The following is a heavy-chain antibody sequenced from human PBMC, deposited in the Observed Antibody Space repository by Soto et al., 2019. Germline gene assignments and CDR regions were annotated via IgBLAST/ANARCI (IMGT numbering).Heavy chain of an antibody. CDR1: GGSLSDYF. D-gene: IGHD2-21*01. J-gene: IGHJ6*03. CDR3: ARGGISHWAYFYYMDV. V-gene: IGHV4-34*01. Sequence: QVQLQQWGAGLLKPSETLSLTCVVSGGSLSDYFWSWIRQPPGMALEWIGEINHLGSINYNPSLKGRVTMSVDTSKNQFSLTLNSVTAADTATYYCARGGISHWAYFYYMDVWDRGTTVTVSS. CDR2: INHLGSI.